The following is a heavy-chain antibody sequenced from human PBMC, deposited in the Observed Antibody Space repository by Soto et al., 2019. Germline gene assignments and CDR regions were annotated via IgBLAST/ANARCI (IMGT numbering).Heavy chain of an antibody. Sequence: PGGSLRLSCAASGFTVSSNYMSWVRQAPGKGLEWVSVICSGGSTYYADSVKGRFTISRDNSKNTLYLQMNSLRAEDTAVYYCASHYGSGRVPYYYYYMDVWGKGTTVTVSS. CDR1: GFTVSSNY. V-gene: IGHV3-66*04. CDR3: ASHYGSGRVPYYYYYMDV. J-gene: IGHJ6*03. CDR2: ICSGGST. D-gene: IGHD3-10*01.